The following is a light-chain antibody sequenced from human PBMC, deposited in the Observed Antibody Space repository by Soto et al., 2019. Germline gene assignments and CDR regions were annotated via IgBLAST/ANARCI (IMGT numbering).Light chain of an antibody. J-gene: IGLJ2*01. CDR3: GSYVSATLI. Sequence: QSVLTQPASVSGSPGQSITISCTGTSNDIGAYNYVSWYQQYPGKVPTLLIYEVTFRPSGVSNRFSGSKSGNTASLTISGLQTEDEADYYCGSYVSATLIFGGGTKLTVL. CDR1: SNDIGAYNY. V-gene: IGLV2-14*01. CDR2: EVT.